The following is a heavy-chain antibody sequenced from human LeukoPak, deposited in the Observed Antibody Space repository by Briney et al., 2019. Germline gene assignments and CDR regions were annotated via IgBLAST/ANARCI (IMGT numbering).Heavy chain of an antibody. V-gene: IGHV4-61*02. CDR3: ARMAVYYYDSSGSFDD. J-gene: IGHJ4*02. CDR1: GGSISSGSYY. CDR2: SYTSGST. Sequence: SVTLSLTCTVSGGSISSGSYYWSWSRQPAAKGRGWIGRSYTSGSTNYNPSLKSRVTISVDTSKNQFSLNLTSVTAADTAVYYCARMAVYYYDSSGSFDDWGQGTLVTVSS. D-gene: IGHD3-22*01.